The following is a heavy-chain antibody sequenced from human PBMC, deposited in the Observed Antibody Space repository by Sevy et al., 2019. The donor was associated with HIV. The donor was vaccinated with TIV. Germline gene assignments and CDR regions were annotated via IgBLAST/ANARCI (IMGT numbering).Heavy chain of an antibody. Sequence: ASVKVSCKASGYTFTGYYMHWVRQTPGQGLEWMGWINTLSGGTNYAQKFQGRATMTRDTSISTAYMEVTRLRSDDTAVFYCARGFSGYDLFPSGFDYWGQGTLITVSS. V-gene: IGHV1-2*02. D-gene: IGHD5-12*01. CDR2: INTLSGGT. CDR1: GYTFTGYY. J-gene: IGHJ4*02. CDR3: ARGFSGYDLFPSGFDY.